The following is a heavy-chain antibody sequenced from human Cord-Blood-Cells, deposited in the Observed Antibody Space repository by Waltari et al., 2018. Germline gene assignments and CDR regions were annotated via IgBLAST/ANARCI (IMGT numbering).Heavy chain of an antibody. CDR3: ARGRDYGDYY. D-gene: IGHD4-17*01. V-gene: IGHV4-34*01. J-gene: IGHJ4*02. CDR2: INHSGST. Sequence: QVQLQQWGAGLLKPSETLSLTCAVYGGSFSGYYWSWIRQPPGKGLEWMGEINHSGSTNYHPSLKSRVTISVDTSKNQFSLKLSSVTAADTAVYYCARGRDYGDYYWGQGTLVTVSS. CDR1: GGSFSGYY.